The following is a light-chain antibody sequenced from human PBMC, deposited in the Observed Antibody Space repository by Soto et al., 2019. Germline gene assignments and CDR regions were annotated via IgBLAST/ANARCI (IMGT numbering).Light chain of an antibody. CDR3: QQSYSAPLT. CDR1: QTIHSY. V-gene: IGKV1-39*01. J-gene: IGKJ4*01. Sequence: DVQMTQSPSSLSASVGDRITLTCRASQTIHSYLHWYQFKPGKAPQLLIQSASSLQSGVPSRFSGSGSGTDFTLTISTVQPEDFGTFYCQQSYSAPLTFGGGTKVDIK. CDR2: SAS.